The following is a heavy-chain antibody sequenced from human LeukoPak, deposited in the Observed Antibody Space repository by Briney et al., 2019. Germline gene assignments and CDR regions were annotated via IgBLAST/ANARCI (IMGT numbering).Heavy chain of an antibody. J-gene: IGHJ4*02. D-gene: IGHD6-19*01. CDR2: ISSSSGTM. CDR3: ATLLSSASGFDY. V-gene: IGHV3-48*02. Sequence: GGSLRLSCAASGFTFRTYSMNWVRQAPGKGLEWVSFISSSSGTMYYADSVKGRFTISRDNAKNSLYLQMSSLRDEDTAVYYCATLLSSASGFDYWGQGTLVTVSS. CDR1: GFTFRTYS.